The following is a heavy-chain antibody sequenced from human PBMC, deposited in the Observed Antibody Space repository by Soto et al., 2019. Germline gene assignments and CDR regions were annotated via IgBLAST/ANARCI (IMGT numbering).Heavy chain of an antibody. J-gene: IGHJ4*02. Sequence: QVQLQESGPGLVKPSETLSLTCTVSGGSFKSGSYSWSWIRQPPGKGLEWIRYVYHTGRTSYNPSLKSRVSISMDMSKNQFSLNLDSVTAADTAVYFCARDFAYFDSWGQGTLVTVSS. V-gene: IGHV4-61*01. CDR2: VYHTGRT. D-gene: IGHD3-3*01. CDR1: GGSFKSGSYS. CDR3: ARDFAYFDS.